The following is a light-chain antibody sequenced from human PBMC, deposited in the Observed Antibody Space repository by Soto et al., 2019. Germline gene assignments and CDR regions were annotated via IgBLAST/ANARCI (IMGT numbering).Light chain of an antibody. Sequence: EIVLTQSPATLSLSPGERATLSCKARQSVSRHLAWYQQKPGQAPRLLIYDASNRATGIPARFSGSGSGTDFTLTISSLEPEDFAVYYCQHRINWPLTFGGGTKVDIK. CDR3: QHRINWPLT. J-gene: IGKJ4*01. V-gene: IGKV3-11*01. CDR2: DAS. CDR1: QSVSRH.